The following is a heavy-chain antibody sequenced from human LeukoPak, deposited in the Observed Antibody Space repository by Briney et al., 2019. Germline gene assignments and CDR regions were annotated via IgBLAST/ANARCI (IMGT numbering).Heavy chain of an antibody. J-gene: IGHJ4*02. D-gene: IGHD2-2*02. CDR2: IYPGDSDT. V-gene: IGHV5-51*01. Sequence: GESLKISCKGSGYSFTSYWIGWVRQMPGKGLEWMGIIYPGDSDTRYSPSFQGQVTISADKSISTAYLQWSSLKASDTAMYYCARRYGCSSTSCYTSALDYWGQGTLATVSS. CDR3: ARRYGCSSTSCYTSALDY. CDR1: GYSFTSYW.